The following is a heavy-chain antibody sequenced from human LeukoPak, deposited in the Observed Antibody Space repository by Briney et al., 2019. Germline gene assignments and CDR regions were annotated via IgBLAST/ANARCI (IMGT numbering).Heavy chain of an antibody. D-gene: IGHD1-1*01. Sequence: ASVKVSCKASGYTFTSYHMHWVRQAPGQGLEWMGKINLSGGSTTYAQKFQGRVTMTRDTSTSTVYMELSSLRSEDTAVYYCAAAHDQYYYYGMDVWGQGTTVTVSS. CDR3: AAAHDQYYYYGMDV. V-gene: IGHV1-46*01. CDR1: GYTFTSYH. J-gene: IGHJ6*02. CDR2: INLSGGST.